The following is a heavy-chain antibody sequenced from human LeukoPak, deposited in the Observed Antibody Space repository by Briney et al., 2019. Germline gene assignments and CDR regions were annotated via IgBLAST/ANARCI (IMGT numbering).Heavy chain of an antibody. D-gene: IGHD4-17*01. J-gene: IGHJ5*02. V-gene: IGHV4-59*01. CDR2: IYYSGST. CDR3: ARAVRWFDP. CDR1: GGSISSYY. Sequence: SETLSLTCTVSGGSISSYYWSWIRQPPGKGLEWIGYIYYSGSTNYNPSLKSRVTISVDTSKNQFSLKLSSVTAADTAVYYCARAVRWFDPWGQGTLVTVSS.